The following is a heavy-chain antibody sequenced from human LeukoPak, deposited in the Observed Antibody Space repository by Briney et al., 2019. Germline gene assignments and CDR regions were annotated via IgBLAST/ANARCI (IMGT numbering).Heavy chain of an antibody. J-gene: IGHJ4*02. CDR3: ARDRGTMVRGLDH. Sequence: GRSLRLSCAASGFTFSSYGMHWVRQAPGKGLEWVAVIWYDGSNKYYADSVKGRFTISRDNSKNTLYLQMNSLRAEDTAVYYCARDRGTMVRGLDHWGQGTLVTVSS. CDR1: GFTFSSYG. CDR2: IWYDGSNK. D-gene: IGHD3-10*01. V-gene: IGHV3-33*01.